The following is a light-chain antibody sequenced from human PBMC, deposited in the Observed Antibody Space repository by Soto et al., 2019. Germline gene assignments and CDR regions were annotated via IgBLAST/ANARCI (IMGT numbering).Light chain of an antibody. Sequence: QSVLTQPASVSGSPGQSITISCTGTSSDVGAYNYVSWYRQHPGKAPKLMIYEVTNRPSGVSDRFSGSKSGNTASLTISGLQAEDEADYYCSSFTSRFTFVFGTGTKLTVL. CDR1: SSDVGAYNY. CDR3: SSFTSRFTFV. J-gene: IGLJ1*01. CDR2: EVT. V-gene: IGLV2-14*01.